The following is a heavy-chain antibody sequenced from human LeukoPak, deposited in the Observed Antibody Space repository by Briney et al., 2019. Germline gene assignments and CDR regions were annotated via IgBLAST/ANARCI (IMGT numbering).Heavy chain of an antibody. Sequence: SETLSLTCTVSGGSISSYYWSWIRQPPGKGLEWIGYIYYSGSTNYNPSLKSRVTVSVDTSKNQFSLKLSSVTAADTAVYYCARAFYSSSWKGGYYGMDVWGQGTTVTVSS. D-gene: IGHD6-13*01. J-gene: IGHJ6*02. CDR3: ARAFYSSSWKGGYYGMDV. CDR2: IYYSGST. CDR1: GGSISSYY. V-gene: IGHV4-59*01.